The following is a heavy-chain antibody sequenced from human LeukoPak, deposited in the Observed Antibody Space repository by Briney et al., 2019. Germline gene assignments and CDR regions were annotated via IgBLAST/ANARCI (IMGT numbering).Heavy chain of an antibody. CDR1: EFTFSTYY. CDR3: ARGPEGYCSSTSCSNFDY. J-gene: IGHJ4*02. D-gene: IGHD2-2*01. V-gene: IGHV3-21*01. Sequence: GGSLRLSCAASEFTFSTYYMSWVRQTPEKGLEWVSSISSSSSYIYYADSVKGRFTISRDNAKNSLYLQMNSLRAEDTAVYYCARGPEGYCSSTSCSNFDYWGQGTLVTVSS. CDR2: ISSSSSYI.